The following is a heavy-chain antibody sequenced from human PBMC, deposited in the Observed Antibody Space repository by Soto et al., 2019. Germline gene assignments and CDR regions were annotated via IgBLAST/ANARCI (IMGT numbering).Heavy chain of an antibody. CDR3: ARDGFCTSTTCRVGNWFDP. V-gene: IGHV4-34*01. D-gene: IGHD2-2*01. Sequence: QVQLQQWGAGLLKPSETLSLTCVVYGGSFSGYYWSWIRQSPGKGLEWIGGINHRGSTNYNPSLGSRVTISVDTSKNQFSLKLPSVTAADTAMYDCARDGFCTSTTCRVGNWFDPWGQGTLVTVSS. CDR1: GGSFSGYY. J-gene: IGHJ5*02. CDR2: INHRGST.